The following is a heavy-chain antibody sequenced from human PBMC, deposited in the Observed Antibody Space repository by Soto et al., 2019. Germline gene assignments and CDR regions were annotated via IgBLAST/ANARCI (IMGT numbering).Heavy chain of an antibody. J-gene: IGHJ4*02. CDR3: ASHETLHGECDY. CDR2: SYYSGSP. D-gene: IGHD4-17*01. V-gene: IGHV4-59*08. CDR1: GGSISSYY. Sequence: QVQLQESGPGLVKPSETLSLTCTVSGGSISSYYWSWIRQPPGKGLEWIGYSYYSGSPNYNPSLTSRVTISVDTSKNRFSLKLSSVTAADTAVYSCASHETLHGECDYGGQGTLVTVSS.